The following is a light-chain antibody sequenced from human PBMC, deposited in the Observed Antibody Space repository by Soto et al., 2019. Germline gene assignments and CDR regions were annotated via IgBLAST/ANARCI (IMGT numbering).Light chain of an antibody. CDR1: QRITNY. CDR2: AAS. CDR3: QQSYSTPHT. V-gene: IGKV1-39*01. Sequence: DIQMTQSPSSLSASVGDRVTITCRARQRITNYLNWYQQRPGIAPKLLIYAASSLQSGVPSRFSGSGSGTDFTPTISSLQPEDFATYYCQQSYSTPHTFGQGTKV. J-gene: IGKJ1*01.